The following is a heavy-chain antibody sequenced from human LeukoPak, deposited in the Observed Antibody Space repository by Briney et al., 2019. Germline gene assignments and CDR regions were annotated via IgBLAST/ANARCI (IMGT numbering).Heavy chain of an antibody. CDR1: GYTFTGYY. Sequence: ASVKVSCKASGYTFTGYYMHWVRQAPGQGLEWMGWINPNSGGTNYAQKFQGWVTMTRDTSVSTAYMELSRLRSDDTAVYYRARVSSPYDSSGYSSGMDVWGQGTTVTVSS. CDR3: ARVSSPYDSSGYSSGMDV. V-gene: IGHV1-2*04. D-gene: IGHD3-22*01. J-gene: IGHJ6*02. CDR2: INPNSGGT.